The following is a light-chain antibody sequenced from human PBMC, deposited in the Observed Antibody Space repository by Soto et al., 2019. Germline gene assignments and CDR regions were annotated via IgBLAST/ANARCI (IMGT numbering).Light chain of an antibody. CDR1: NSDSGGYQY. CDR3: SSFGSTNRLEV. Sequence: QSVLTQPASVSGSPGQSITISCTGVNSDSGGYQYVSWYQQHPGKAPKLLIFDVTNRPSGVSDRFSGSESGTTASLTISGLQADDEADYYCSSFGSTNRLEVFGTGTKLTVL. J-gene: IGLJ1*01. CDR2: DVT. V-gene: IGLV2-14*01.